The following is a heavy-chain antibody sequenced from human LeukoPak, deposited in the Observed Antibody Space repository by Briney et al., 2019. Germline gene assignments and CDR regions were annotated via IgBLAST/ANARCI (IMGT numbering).Heavy chain of an antibody. CDR1: GFTFSNAW. CDR2: IKSKTDGGTT. CDR3: SSVIAVAGTDY. Sequence: PGGSLRLSCAASGFTFSNAWMSWVRQAPGKGLKWVGRIKSKTDGGTTDYAAPVKGRFTISRDDSKNTLYLQMSSLKTEDTAVYYCSSVIAVAGTDYWGQGTLVTVSS. D-gene: IGHD6-19*01. J-gene: IGHJ4*02. V-gene: IGHV3-15*01.